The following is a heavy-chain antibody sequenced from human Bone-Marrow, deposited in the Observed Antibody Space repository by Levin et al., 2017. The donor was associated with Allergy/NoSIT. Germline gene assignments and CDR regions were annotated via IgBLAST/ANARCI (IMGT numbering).Heavy chain of an antibody. Sequence: GESLKISCKVSGFKFTNYWIGWVRQVPGKGLEWMGMIYPDDSDTRYSPSFQGRITISAEMSLNTASLQWSSLKASDTATYYCARRRDVFNGRAQIWYFDLWGPGTLVTVSS. D-gene: IGHD5-24*01. CDR2: IYPDDSDT. CDR1: GFKFTNYW. CDR3: ARRRDVFNGRAQIWYFDL. J-gene: IGHJ2*01. V-gene: IGHV5-51*01.